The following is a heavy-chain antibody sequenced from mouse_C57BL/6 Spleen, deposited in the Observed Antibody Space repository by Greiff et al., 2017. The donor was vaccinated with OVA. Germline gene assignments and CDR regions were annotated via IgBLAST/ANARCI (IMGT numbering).Heavy chain of an antibody. CDR2: IYPRDGST. CDR3: AREGYDGYD. D-gene: IGHD2-3*01. V-gene: IGHV1-85*01. J-gene: IGHJ2*01. CDR1: GYTFTSYD. Sequence: QVQLKESGPELVKPGASVKLSCKASGYTFTSYDINWVKQRPGQGLEWIGWIYPRDGSTKYNEKFKGKATLTVDTSSSTAYMELHSLTSEESAVYFCAREGYDGYDWGQGTTLTVSS.